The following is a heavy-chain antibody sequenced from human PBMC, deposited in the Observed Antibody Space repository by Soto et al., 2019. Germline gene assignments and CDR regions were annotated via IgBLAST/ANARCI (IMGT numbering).Heavy chain of an antibody. CDR1: GFTFGDYA. CDR2: IRSKAYGGAT. J-gene: IGHJ4*02. CDR3: TRGRDGYNWDPYYFDY. Sequence: GGSLRLSCTVSGFTFGDYAMSWFRQAPGKGLEWVGFIRSKAYGGATEYAASVKGRFTISGDDSKSVAYLQMNSLKTEDTAVYYCTRGRDGYNWDPYYFDYWRQGTLVTVSS. D-gene: IGHD5-12*01. V-gene: IGHV3-49*03.